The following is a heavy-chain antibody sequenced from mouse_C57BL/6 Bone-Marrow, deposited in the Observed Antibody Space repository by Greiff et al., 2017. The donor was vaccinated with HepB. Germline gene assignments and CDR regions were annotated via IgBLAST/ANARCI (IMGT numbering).Heavy chain of an antibody. CDR1: GYTFTSYG. D-gene: IGHD1-3*01. V-gene: IGHV1-81*01. CDR3: AREGVDPWFAY. Sequence: QVHVKQSGAELARPGASVKLSCKASGYTFTSYGISWVKQRTGQGLEWIGEIYPRSGNTYYNEKFKGKATLTADKSSSTAYMELRSLTSEDSAVYFCAREGVDPWFAYWGQGTLVTVSA. CDR2: IYPRSGNT. J-gene: IGHJ3*01.